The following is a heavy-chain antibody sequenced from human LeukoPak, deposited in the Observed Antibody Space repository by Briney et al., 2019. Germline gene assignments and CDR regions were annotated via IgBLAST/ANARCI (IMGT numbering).Heavy chain of an antibody. D-gene: IGHD6-19*01. CDR3: AKGTHIAVAGIVDY. CDR2: ISGSGGST. J-gene: IGHJ4*02. V-gene: IGHV3-23*01. CDR1: GFTFSSYA. Sequence: GGSLRLSCAASGFTFSSYAMSWVRQAPGKGLEWVSAISGSGGSTYYADSVKGRFTISRDNSKNTLYLHMNSLRAEDTAVYYCAKGTHIAVAGIVDYWGQGTLVTVSS.